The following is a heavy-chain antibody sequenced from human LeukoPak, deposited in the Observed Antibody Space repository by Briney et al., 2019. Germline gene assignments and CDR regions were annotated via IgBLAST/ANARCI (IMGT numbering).Heavy chain of an antibody. V-gene: IGHV3-23*01. Sequence: PGGSLRLSCAASGFTFSSYAMSWVRQAPGKGLEWVSAISGSGGSTYYADSVKGRFTISRDNSKNTLYLQMNSLRAEDTAVYYCVRERAPFDAFDIWGQGTMVTVSS. CDR2: ISGSGGST. J-gene: IGHJ3*02. CDR1: GFTFSSYA. CDR3: VRERAPFDAFDI.